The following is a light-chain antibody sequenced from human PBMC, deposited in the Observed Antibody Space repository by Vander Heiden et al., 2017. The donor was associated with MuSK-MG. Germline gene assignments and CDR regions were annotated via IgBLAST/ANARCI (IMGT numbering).Light chain of an antibody. CDR2: AAS. Sequence: DIQLTQSPSFLSASVGDRVTITCRASQGISSYLAGDQQKPGKAPKLLIYAASTLQSGVPSRFSGSGSGTEFTLTISSLQPEDFATYYGQQFLTFGGGTKVEIK. V-gene: IGKV1-9*01. CDR1: QGISSY. CDR3: QQFLT. J-gene: IGKJ4*01.